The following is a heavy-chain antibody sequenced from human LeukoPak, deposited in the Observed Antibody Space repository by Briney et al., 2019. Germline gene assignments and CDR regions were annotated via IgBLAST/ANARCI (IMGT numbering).Heavy chain of an antibody. CDR2: IYYSGST. CDR1: GDSISSYY. Sequence: PSETLSLTCTVSGDSISSYYWSWIRQPPGKGLEWIGYIYYSGSTNYNPSLKSRVTISVDTSKNQFSLKLSSVTAADTAVYYCARHHVAAALRWAFDIWGQGTMVTVSS. CDR3: ARHHVAAALRWAFDI. J-gene: IGHJ3*02. D-gene: IGHD6-13*01. V-gene: IGHV4-59*08.